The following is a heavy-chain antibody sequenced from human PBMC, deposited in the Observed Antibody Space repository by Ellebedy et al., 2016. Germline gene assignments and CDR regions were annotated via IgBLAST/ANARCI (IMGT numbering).Heavy chain of an antibody. V-gene: IGHV3-23*01. CDR1: GFTFSSYA. J-gene: IGHJ4*02. CDR3: VRYARLADY. Sequence: GESLKISXAASGFTFSSYAMSWVRQAPGKGLEWVSAISGSGGSTYYADSVKGRFTISRDNSKNTLYLQMNSLRAEDTAVYYCVRYARLADYWGQGTLVTVSS. D-gene: IGHD2-8*01. CDR2: ISGSGGST.